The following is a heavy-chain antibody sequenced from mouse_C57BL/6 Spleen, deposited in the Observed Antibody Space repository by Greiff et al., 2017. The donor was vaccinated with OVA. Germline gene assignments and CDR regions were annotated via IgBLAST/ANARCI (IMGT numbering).Heavy chain of an antibody. V-gene: IGHV5-4*01. CDR3: ARDRGLYSNYVAY. Sequence: DVQLVESGGGLVKPGGSLKLSCAASGFTFSSYAMSWVRQTPEKRLEWVATISDGGSYTYYPDNVKGRFTISRDNAKNNLYLQMSHLKSEDTAMYYCARDRGLYSNYVAYWGQGTLVTVSA. D-gene: IGHD2-5*01. CDR1: GFTFSSYA. J-gene: IGHJ3*01. CDR2: ISDGGSYT.